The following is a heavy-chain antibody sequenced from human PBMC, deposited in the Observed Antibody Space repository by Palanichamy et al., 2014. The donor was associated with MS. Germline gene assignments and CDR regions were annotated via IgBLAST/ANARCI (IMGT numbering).Heavy chain of an antibody. Sequence: EVQLVESGEAWSSLGGPVRLSCAASGFTFSSYSMNWVRQAPGKGLEWVSSISSSSYIYYADSVKGRFTISRDNAKNSLYLQMNSLRAEDTAVYYCASAGYSSGWYSDYWGQGTLVTVSS. V-gene: IGHV3-21*01. CDR3: ASAGYSSGWYSDY. CDR1: GFTFSSYS. CDR2: ISSSSYI. D-gene: IGHD6-19*01. J-gene: IGHJ4*02.